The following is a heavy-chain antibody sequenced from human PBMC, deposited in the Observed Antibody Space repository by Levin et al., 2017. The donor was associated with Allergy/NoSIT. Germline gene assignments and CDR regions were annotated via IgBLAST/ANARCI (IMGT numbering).Heavy chain of an antibody. D-gene: IGHD5-12*01. J-gene: IGHJ5*02. CDR2: ISAYNGNT. Sequence: ASVKVSCKASGYTFTSYGISWVRQAPGQGLEWMGWISAYNGNTNYAQKLQGRVTMTTDTSTSTAYMELRSLRSDDTAVYYCARVGSGYNPTYNWFDPWGQGTLVTVSS. V-gene: IGHV1-18*01. CDR1: GYTFTSYG. CDR3: ARVGSGYNPTYNWFDP.